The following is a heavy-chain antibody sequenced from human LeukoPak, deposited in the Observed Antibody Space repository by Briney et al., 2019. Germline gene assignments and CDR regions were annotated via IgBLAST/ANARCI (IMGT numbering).Heavy chain of an antibody. V-gene: IGHV3-9*01. CDR3: ARAGGSRYYYAMDV. D-gene: IGHD3-16*01. CDR1: GFTFDDYG. J-gene: IGHJ6*02. CDR2: IRWNSDSV. Sequence: GGSLRLSCAASGFTFDDYGMHWVRQAPGKGLEWVSGIRWNSDSVGYADSVKGRFTISRDNAENSLYLQMNSLRAEDTAFYYCARAGGSRYYYAMDVWGQGTTVTVSS.